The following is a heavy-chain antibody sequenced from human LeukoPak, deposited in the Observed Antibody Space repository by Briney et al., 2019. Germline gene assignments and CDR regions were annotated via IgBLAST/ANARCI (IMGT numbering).Heavy chain of an antibody. CDR1: GFTFSSYW. CDR2: IKQDGSEK. V-gene: IGHV3-7*01. D-gene: IGHD3-9*01. Sequence: HPGGSLRLSCAASGFTFSSYWMSWVRQAPGKGLEWVANIKQDGSEKYYVDSVKGRFTISRDNAKNSLYLQMNSLRAEDTAVYYCARLHYLPLRYFDWSADYWGQGTLVAVSS. J-gene: IGHJ4*02. CDR3: ARLHYLPLRYFDWSADY.